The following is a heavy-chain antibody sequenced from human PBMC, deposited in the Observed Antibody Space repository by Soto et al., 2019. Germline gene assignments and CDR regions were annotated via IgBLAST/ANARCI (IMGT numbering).Heavy chain of an antibody. CDR2: IKEDGTEI. D-gene: IGHD5-12*01. Sequence: EVQLVESGGGLVQPGGSLRLSCEASGLTISRYWMSWVRQAPGKGLEWVAIIKEDGTEIYYVDSVKGRFTISRDNAKNSLYLQMNSLRAEDTAVYYCARDGDGYNRAAFDIWGQGTMVTVSS. J-gene: IGHJ3*02. CDR3: ARDGDGYNRAAFDI. CDR1: GLTISRYW. V-gene: IGHV3-7*04.